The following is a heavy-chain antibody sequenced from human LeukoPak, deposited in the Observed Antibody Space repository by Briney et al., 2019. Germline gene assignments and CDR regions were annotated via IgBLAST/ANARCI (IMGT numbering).Heavy chain of an antibody. CDR1: GYTFTGYY. D-gene: IGHD5-18*01. CDR3: ARVDTADYYYYMDV. Sequence: ASVKVSCKASGYTFTGYYMHWVRQAPGQGLEWMGWINPNSGGTNYAQKFQGRVTMTRNTSISTAYMELSRPRSDDTAVYYCARVDTADYYYYMDVWGKGTTVTVSS. V-gene: IGHV1-2*02. J-gene: IGHJ6*03. CDR2: INPNSGGT.